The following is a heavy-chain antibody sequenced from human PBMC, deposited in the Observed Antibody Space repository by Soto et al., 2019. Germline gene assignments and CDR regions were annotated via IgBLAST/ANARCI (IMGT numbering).Heavy chain of an antibody. CDR3: ARKIDVPTGMLDH. CDR2: IAGKT. CDR1: GFTLSNSV. Sequence: EVHLLQSGGGLVQPGGSLRLSCATSGFTLSNSVMSCVRQAPGKGLEWVSTIAGKTYYSDSVKGRFTISRDNSQSTLYLQLNSLRAQDTAVYYCARKIDVPTGMLDHWGQGTLVTVSS. V-gene: IGHV3-23*01. D-gene: IGHD1-1*01. J-gene: IGHJ4*02.